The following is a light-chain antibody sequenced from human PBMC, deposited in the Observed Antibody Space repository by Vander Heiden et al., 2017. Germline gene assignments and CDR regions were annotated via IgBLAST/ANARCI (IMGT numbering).Light chain of an antibody. CDR1: NIGSKS. V-gene: IGLV3-21*02. CDR2: DDS. J-gene: IGLJ2*01. CDR3: QVWETSSEHPV. Sequence: SYVLTQPPPVSVAPGQTDRITWGGDNIGSKSVHWYQQKSGQAPVLVVYDDSDGPSGIPERFSGSSSGQTATLTISRVEAGDEADYYCQVWETSSEHPVFGGGTKLTAL.